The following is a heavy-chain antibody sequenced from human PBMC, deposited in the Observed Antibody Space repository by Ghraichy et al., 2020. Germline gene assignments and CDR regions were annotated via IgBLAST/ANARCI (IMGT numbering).Heavy chain of an antibody. CDR1: GFTFSSYW. J-gene: IGHJ4*02. CDR3: ARDGSGSYGWHY. D-gene: IGHD3-10*01. CDR2: IKQDGSEK. Sequence: GETMNISCAASGFTFSSYWMSWVRQAPGKGLEWVANIKQDGSEKYYVDSVKGRFTISRDNAKNSLYLQMNSLRAEDTAVYYCARDGSGSYGWHYWGQGTLVTVSS. V-gene: IGHV3-7*03.